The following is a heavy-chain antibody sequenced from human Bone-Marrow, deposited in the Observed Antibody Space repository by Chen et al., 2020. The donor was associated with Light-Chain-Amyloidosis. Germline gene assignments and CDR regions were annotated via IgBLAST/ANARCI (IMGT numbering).Heavy chain of an antibody. V-gene: IGHV3-30*18. D-gene: IGHD3-22*01. Sequence: VQLLESGGGLVQPGGSLRLSCAASGFTFSSYGMHWVRQAPGKGLEWVAVISYDGSNKYYADSVKGRFTISRDNSKNTLYLQMNSLRAEDTAVYYCAKDFSSPYDSSGYPPTANWFDPWGQGTLVTVSS. CDR1: GFTFSSYG. CDR3: AKDFSSPYDSSGYPPTANWFDP. CDR2: ISYDGSNK. J-gene: IGHJ5*02.